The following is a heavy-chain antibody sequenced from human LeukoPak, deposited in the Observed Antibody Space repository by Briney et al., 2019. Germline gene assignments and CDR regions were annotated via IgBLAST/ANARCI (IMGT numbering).Heavy chain of an antibody. Sequence: SETLSLTCAVNGGSFSGYYWSWIRQPPGKGLEWIGEINHSGSTNYNPSLKSRVTISVDTSKNRFSLKLSSVTAADTAVYYCARTSSGWYIRTSDYWGQGTLVTVSS. CDR3: ARTSSGWYIRTSDY. D-gene: IGHD6-19*01. V-gene: IGHV4-34*01. CDR1: GGSFSGYY. J-gene: IGHJ4*02. CDR2: INHSGST.